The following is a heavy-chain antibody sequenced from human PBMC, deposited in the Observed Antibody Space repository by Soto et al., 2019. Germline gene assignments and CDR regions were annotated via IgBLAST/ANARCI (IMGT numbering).Heavy chain of an antibody. CDR3: AWPLPRSGSGLCCSFY. CDR2: IYPDDSDT. J-gene: IGHJ4*02. CDR1: GYSFTNYW. D-gene: IGHD6-19*01. V-gene: IGHV5-51*01. Sequence: GESLKISCQASGYSFTNYWIAWVRQVPGKGLEWMGIIYPDDSDTRYNPTFEGHVTISADKSISSAYLQWSSLKALDTAIYYCAWPLPRSGSGLCCSFYRGQGSLVTVST.